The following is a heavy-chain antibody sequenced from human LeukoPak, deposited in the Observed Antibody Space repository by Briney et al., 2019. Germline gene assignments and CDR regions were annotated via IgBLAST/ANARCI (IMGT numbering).Heavy chain of an antibody. V-gene: IGHV4-39*07. CDR2: IYYSGST. D-gene: IGHD1-26*01. J-gene: IGHJ4*02. CDR3: ARGAVGATTPFDY. CDR1: GGSISSSSYY. Sequence: SETLSLTCTVSGGSISSSSYYWGWIRQPPGKGLEWIGSIYYSGSTYYNPSLKSRVTISVDTSKNQFSLKLSSVTAADTAVYYCARGAVGATTPFDYWGQGTLVTVSS.